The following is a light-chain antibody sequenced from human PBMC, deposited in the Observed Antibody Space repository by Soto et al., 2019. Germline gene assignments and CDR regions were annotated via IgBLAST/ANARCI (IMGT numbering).Light chain of an antibody. CDR1: QSVSSN. J-gene: IGKJ5*01. CDR2: DAS. Sequence: EIVMTQSPATLSVSPGESATLSCRDSQSVSSNLAWHQQKPGQAPRILMYDASTRATGISARFSGSGSGTEFTLTISSLQSEDFAVYYCQQYHNWPITFGQGTRLEI. CDR3: QQYHNWPIT. V-gene: IGKV3-15*01.